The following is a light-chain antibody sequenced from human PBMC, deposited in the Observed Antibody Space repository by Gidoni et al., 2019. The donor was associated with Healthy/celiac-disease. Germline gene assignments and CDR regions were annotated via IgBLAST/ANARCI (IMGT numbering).Light chain of an antibody. V-gene: IGKV3-20*01. CDR1: QSVSSSY. Sequence: DIVLTQSPGTLSLSPGERATLSCRASQSVSSSYLAWYQQKPGQAPRLLIYGASSRATGIPDRFSGSGSGTDFTLTISRLVPEDFAVYYCQQYGSSPWTFGQGTKVEIK. J-gene: IGKJ1*01. CDR3: QQYGSSPWT. CDR2: GAS.